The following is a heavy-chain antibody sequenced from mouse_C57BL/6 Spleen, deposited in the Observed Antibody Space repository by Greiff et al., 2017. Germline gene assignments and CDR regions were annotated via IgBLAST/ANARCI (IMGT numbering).Heavy chain of an antibody. CDR2: IWWDDDK. V-gene: IGHV8-8*01. Sequence: ESGPGLLQPSQTLSLTCSFSGFSLSTFGMGVGWIRQPSGKGLVWLAHIWWDDDKYYNPARKSRFTITKDTSKNQVFLKIANVDTADTATYYCARILYYGSSYWFAYWGQGTLVTVSA. CDR3: ARILYYGSSYWFAY. CDR1: GFSLSTFGMG. D-gene: IGHD1-1*01. J-gene: IGHJ3*01.